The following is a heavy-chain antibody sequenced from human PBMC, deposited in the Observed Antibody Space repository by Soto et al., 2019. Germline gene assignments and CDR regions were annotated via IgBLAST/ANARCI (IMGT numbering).Heavy chain of an antibody. D-gene: IGHD4-4*01. CDR2: IYPGDSDT. Sequence: PGESLKISCKGSGYSFTSYWIGWVRQMPGKGLEWMGIIYPGDSDTRYSPSFQGQVTISADKSISTAYLQWSSLKASDTAMYYCARHRPQHDYSNPMQIGRYYMDVWGKGTTVTVSS. V-gene: IGHV5-51*01. J-gene: IGHJ6*03. CDR1: GYSFTSYW. CDR3: ARHRPQHDYSNPMQIGRYYMDV.